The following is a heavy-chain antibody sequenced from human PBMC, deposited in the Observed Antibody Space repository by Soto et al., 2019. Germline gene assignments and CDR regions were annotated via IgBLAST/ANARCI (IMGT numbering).Heavy chain of an antibody. J-gene: IGHJ4*02. CDR2: IYYSGST. V-gene: IGHV4-39*01. CDR3: ARHDDPYSGSYSRFDY. CDR1: GGSISSSSYY. D-gene: IGHD1-26*01. Sequence: QLQLQESGPGLVKPSETLSLTCTVSGGSISSSSYYWGWIRQPPGKGLEWIGSIYYSGSTYYNPSIKSRVTISVDTSKNQFSLKLSSVTAADTAVYYCARHDDPYSGSYSRFDYWGQGTLVTVSS.